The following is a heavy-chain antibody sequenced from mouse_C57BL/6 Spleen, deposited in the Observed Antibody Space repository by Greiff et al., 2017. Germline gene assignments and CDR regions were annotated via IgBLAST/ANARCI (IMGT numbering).Heavy chain of an antibody. J-gene: IGHJ2*01. Sequence: VQLQQSGPGLVQPSQRLSITCTVSGFSLTSYGVHWVRQSPGKGLEGLGVIWSGGSTDYNAAFISRLSISKDNSKSQVFFKMNSLQAYDTARYYGARNDGYYDFDYWGQGTTLTVSS. CDR2: IWSGGST. CDR1: GFSLTSYG. D-gene: IGHD2-3*01. CDR3: ARNDGYYDFDY. V-gene: IGHV2-2*01.